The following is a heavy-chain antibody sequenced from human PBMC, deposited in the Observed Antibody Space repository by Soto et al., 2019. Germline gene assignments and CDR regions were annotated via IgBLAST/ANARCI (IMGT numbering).Heavy chain of an antibody. CDR1: GFTFSSYA. CDR2: ISYDGSNK. D-gene: IGHD4-17*01. CDR3: APADYGDYPLGY. V-gene: IGHV3-30-3*01. J-gene: IGHJ4*02. Sequence: QVQLVESGGGVVQPGRSLRLSCAASGFTFSSYAMHWVRQAPGKGLEWVAVISYDGSNKYYADSVKGRFTISRDNSKNTLYLQMNSLRAEDTAVYYCAPADYGDYPLGYWGQGTLVTVSS.